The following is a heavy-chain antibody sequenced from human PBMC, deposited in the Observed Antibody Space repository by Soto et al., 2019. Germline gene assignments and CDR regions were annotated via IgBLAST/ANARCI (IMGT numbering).Heavy chain of an antibody. J-gene: IGHJ6*03. Sequence: GESLKISCKGSGYSFTSYWISWVRQMPGKGLEWMGRIDPSDSYTNYSPSFQGHVTISADKSTSTAYLQWSSLKASDTAMYYWARGGGGTIFGVVIPKNYYYMDVWGKGTTVTVSS. CDR1: GYSFTSYW. D-gene: IGHD3-3*01. CDR2: IDPSDSYT. CDR3: ARGGGGTIFGVVIPKNYYYMDV. V-gene: IGHV5-10-1*01.